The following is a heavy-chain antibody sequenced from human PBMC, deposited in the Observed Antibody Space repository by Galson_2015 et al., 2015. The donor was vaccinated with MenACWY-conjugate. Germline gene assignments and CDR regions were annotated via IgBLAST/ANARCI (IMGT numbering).Heavy chain of an antibody. J-gene: IGHJ5*02. CDR2: INSDGSST. CDR1: GFTFSSYW. V-gene: IGHV3-74*01. CDR3: ARVRDGYNRFDNWFDP. D-gene: IGHD5-24*01. Sequence: SLRLSCAASGFTFSSYWMHWVRQAPGKGLVWVSRINSDGSSTSYADSVKGRFTISRDNAKNTLYLQMNSLRAEDTAVYYCARVRDGYNRFDNWFDPWGQGTLVTVSS.